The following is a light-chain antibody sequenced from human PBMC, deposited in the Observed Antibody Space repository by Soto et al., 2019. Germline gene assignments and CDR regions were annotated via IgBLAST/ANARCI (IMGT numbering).Light chain of an antibody. CDR1: QSVSSSY. J-gene: IGKJ1*01. CDR2: GTS. V-gene: IGKV3-20*01. CDR3: HQYGGSPTWT. Sequence: EIVLTQSPGTLSLSPGERATLSCRASQSVSSSYLAWYQQKPGQAPRLLIYGTSSSATGIPDRFSGGGSGTDFSLTISRMEPDDFAVYYCHQYGGSPTWTFGQGTKVEIK.